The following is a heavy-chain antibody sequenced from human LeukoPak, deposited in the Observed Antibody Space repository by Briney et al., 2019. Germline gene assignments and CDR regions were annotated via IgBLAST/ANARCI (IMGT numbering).Heavy chain of an antibody. CDR1: GFTVSSNH. V-gene: IGHV3-53*01. Sequence: PGGSLRLSCAASGFTVSSNHMSWVRQAPGKGLEWVSVIYSGGSTYYADSVKGRFTISRDNSKNTLYLQMNSLRAEDTAVYYCARAWSGWNYFDYWGQGTLVTVSS. CDR2: IYSGGST. J-gene: IGHJ4*02. D-gene: IGHD6-19*01. CDR3: ARAWSGWNYFDY.